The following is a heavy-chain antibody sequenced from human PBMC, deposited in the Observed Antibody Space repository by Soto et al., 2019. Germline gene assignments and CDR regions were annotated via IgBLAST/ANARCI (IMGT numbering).Heavy chain of an antibody. Sequence: SETLSLTCTVSGGSISSGDYYWSWIRQPPGKGLEWIGYIYYSGSTYYNPSLKSRVTISVDTSKNQFSLKLSSVTAADPAVYYCARDAGVAGTRSPNFDYWGQGTLVTVSS. CDR3: ARDAGVAGTRSPNFDY. D-gene: IGHD6-19*01. V-gene: IGHV4-30-4*01. CDR1: GGSISSGDYY. CDR2: IYYSGST. J-gene: IGHJ4*02.